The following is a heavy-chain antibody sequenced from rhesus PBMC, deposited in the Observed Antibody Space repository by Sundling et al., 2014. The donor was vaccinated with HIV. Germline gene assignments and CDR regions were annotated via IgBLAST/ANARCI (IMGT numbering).Heavy chain of an antibody. CDR1: GASISGAYG. CDR2: IFGSLGST. D-gene: IGHD3-22*01. V-gene: IGHV4-127*01. CDR3: ARGWSDYPHY. Sequence: QVKLQQWGEGLVKPSETLSLTCDVSGASISGAYGWSWIRQPPGKGLEWVGHIFGSLGSTYYNPSLKSRVTISTDTSKNQFSLQLSSVTAADTAVYYCARGWSDYPHYWGQGVLVTVSS. J-gene: IGHJ4*01.